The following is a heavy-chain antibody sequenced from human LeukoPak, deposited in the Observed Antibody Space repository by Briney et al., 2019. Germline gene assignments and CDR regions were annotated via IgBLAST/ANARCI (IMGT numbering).Heavy chain of an antibody. CDR1: GGSISSGSYY. J-gene: IGHJ4*02. CDR2: IYTSGST. Sequence: SQTLSLTCTVSGGSISSGSYYWSWIRQPAGKGLEWIGRIYTSGSTNYNPSLKSRVTMSVDTSKNQFSLKLSSVTAADTAVYYCARGEYYDGLFDYWGQGTLVTVSS. V-gene: IGHV4-61*02. D-gene: IGHD3-10*01. CDR3: ARGEYYDGLFDY.